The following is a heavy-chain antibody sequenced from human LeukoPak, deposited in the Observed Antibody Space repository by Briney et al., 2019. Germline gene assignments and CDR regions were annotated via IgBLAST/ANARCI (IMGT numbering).Heavy chain of an antibody. J-gene: IGHJ4*02. CDR2: INHSGST. D-gene: IGHD1-20*01. Sequence: SETLSLTCAVYGGSFSGYYWSWIRQPPGKGLEWIGEINHSGSTNYNPSLKSRVTISVDTSKNQFSLKLSPVTAADTAVYYCARGPYNWNQEPPFDYWGQGTLVTVSS. CDR1: GGSFSGYY. V-gene: IGHV4-34*01. CDR3: ARGPYNWNQEPPFDY.